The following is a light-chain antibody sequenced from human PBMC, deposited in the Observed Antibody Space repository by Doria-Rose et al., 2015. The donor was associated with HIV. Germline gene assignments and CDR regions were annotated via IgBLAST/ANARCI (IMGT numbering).Light chain of an antibody. CDR2: DGS. J-gene: IGKJ1*01. CDR1: QSFSSTY. V-gene: IGKV3-20*01. CDR3: HQYGTSWT. Sequence: TQSPGTLSLSPGERATLSCRASQSFSSTYLAWYQQKPGQALSLIIYDGSTSATGIPDRFSASGSGTDFTLTINRLEPEDFALYYCHQYGTSWTFGQGTKVEI.